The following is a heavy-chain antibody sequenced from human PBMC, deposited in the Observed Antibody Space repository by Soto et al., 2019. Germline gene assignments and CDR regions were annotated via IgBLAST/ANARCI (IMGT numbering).Heavy chain of an antibody. CDR1: GFTFSSYG. V-gene: IGHV3-30*18. CDR2: ISYDGSNK. CDR3: AKTSSGLFDY. J-gene: IGHJ4*02. Sequence: GGSLRLSCAASGFTFSSYGMHWVRQAPGKGLEWVAVISYDGSNKYYADSVKGRFTISRDNSKNTLYLQMNSLRAEDTAVYYCAKTSSGLFDYWGQGTLVTVSS.